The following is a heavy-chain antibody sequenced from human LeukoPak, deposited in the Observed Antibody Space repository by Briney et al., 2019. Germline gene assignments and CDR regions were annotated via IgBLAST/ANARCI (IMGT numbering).Heavy chain of an antibody. J-gene: IGHJ4*02. Sequence: SETLSLTCAVHGGSFSGYYWSWIRQPPGKGLEWIGEINHSGSTNYNPSLKSRVTISVDTSKNQFSLKLSSVTAADTAVYYCARAAYSSRSLLVHFDYWGQGTLVTVSS. CDR3: ARAAYSSRSLLVHFDY. CDR2: INHSGST. D-gene: IGHD6-13*01. V-gene: IGHV4-34*01. CDR1: GGSFSGYY.